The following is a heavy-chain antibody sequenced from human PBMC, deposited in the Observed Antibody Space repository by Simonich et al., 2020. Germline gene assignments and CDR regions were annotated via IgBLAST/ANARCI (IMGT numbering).Heavy chain of an antibody. CDR1: GYTLTVYY. D-gene: IGHD7-27*01. J-gene: IGHJ4*02. V-gene: IGHV1-2*02. Sequence: QVQLVQSGAEVKKPGASVKVSCKASGYTLTVYYMHWVRQGTGQGLEWMRWIKPNMVGTNYAKKFQGRVTMTRDTSISTAYMELSRLRSDDTAVYYWARSPRGELGDFDYWGQGTLVTVSS. CDR2: IKPNMVGT. CDR3: ARSPRGELGDFDY.